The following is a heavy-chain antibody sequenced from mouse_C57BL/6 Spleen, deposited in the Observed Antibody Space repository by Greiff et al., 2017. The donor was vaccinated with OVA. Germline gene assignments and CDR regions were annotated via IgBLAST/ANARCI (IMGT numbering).Heavy chain of an antibody. V-gene: IGHV5-4*03. D-gene: IGHD2-3*01. CDR1: GFTFSSYA. J-gene: IGHJ3*01. Sequence: DVMLVESGGGLVKPGGSLKLSCAASGFTFSSYAMSWVRQTPEKRLEWVATISDGGSYTYYPDNVKGRFTISRDNAKNNLYLQMSHLKSEDTAMYYCARAHYDGYPAWFAYWGQGTLVTVSA. CDR2: ISDGGSYT. CDR3: ARAHYDGYPAWFAY.